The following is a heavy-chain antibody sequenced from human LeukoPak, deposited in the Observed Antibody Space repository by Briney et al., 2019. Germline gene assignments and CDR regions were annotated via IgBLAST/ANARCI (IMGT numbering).Heavy chain of an antibody. CDR3: ANDLCGYSYGDY. CDR2: ISASGGYT. J-gene: IGHJ4*02. V-gene: IGHV3-23*01. D-gene: IGHD3-10*01. CDR1: GFTFSSSA. Sequence: GGSLRLSCAASGFTFSSSAMNWVRQAPGKGLEWVSSISASGGYTYFADSVKGRFTISRDNSKNTLYLQMNSLRAEDTAVYYCANDLCGYSYGDYWGQGTLVTVSS.